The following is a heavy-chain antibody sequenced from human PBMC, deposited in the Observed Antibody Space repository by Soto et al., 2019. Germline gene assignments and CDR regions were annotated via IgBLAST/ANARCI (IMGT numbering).Heavy chain of an antibody. V-gene: IGHV3-7*01. CDR3: ARDGAGYYGSGSYYFFSYYGMDV. J-gene: IGHJ6*02. D-gene: IGHD3-10*01. Sequence: PGGSLRLSCAASGFTFSSYWMSWVRQAPGKGLEWVANIKQDGSEKYYVDSVKGRFTISRDNAKNSLYLQMNSLRAEDTAVYYCARDGAGYYGSGSYYFFSYYGMDVWGQGTPVTVSS. CDR1: GFTFSSYW. CDR2: IKQDGSEK.